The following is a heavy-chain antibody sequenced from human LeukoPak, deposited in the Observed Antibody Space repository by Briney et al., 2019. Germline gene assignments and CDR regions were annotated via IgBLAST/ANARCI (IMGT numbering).Heavy chain of an antibody. J-gene: IGHJ4*02. CDR1: GGTFSSYA. CDR3: ARTPCSSTSCHMYYFDY. Sequence: SVKVSCKASGGTFSSYAISWVRQAPGQVLEWMGGIIPIFGTANYAQKFQGRVTITADKSTSTAYMELSSLRSEDTAVYYCARTPCSSTSCHMYYFDYWGQGTLVTVSS. CDR2: IIPIFGTA. D-gene: IGHD2-2*02. V-gene: IGHV1-69*06.